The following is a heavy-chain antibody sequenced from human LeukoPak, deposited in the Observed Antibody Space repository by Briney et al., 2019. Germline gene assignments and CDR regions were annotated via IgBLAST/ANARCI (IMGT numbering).Heavy chain of an antibody. Sequence: GGPLRLSCAASGFTFDDYAMHWVRQAPGKGLEWVSGISWNSGSIGYADSVKGRFTISRDNAKNSLYLQMNSLRAEDMALYYCAKDMGGSGSSSYAFDIWGQGTMVTVSS. D-gene: IGHD3-10*01. CDR3: AKDMGGSGSSSYAFDI. CDR2: ISWNSGSI. V-gene: IGHV3-9*03. J-gene: IGHJ3*02. CDR1: GFTFDDYA.